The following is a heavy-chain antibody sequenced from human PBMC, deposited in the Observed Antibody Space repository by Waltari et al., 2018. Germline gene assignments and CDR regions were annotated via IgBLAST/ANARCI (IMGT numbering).Heavy chain of an antibody. CDR1: GFTVSSHY. CDR3: ARGDYYYYGMDV. Sequence: EVQLVESGGGLTQPGGSLRLSCAASGFTVSSHYMSWVRQAPGKGLEWVSVIYSGGSTYYADSVKGRFTISRDNSKNTLYLQMNSLRAEDTAVYYCARGDYYYYGMDVWGQGTTVTVSS. J-gene: IGHJ6*02. V-gene: IGHV3-53*01. CDR2: IYSGGST.